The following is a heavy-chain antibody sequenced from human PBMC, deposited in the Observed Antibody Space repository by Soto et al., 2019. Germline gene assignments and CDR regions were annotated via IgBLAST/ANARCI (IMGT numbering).Heavy chain of an antibody. CDR2: IYYSATT. J-gene: IGHJ4*02. D-gene: IGHD5-18*01. CDR1: GGSISSYY. CDR3: ARRYGYSFDY. V-gene: IGHV4-59*08. Sequence: QVQLQESGPGLVKPSETLSLTCTVSGGSISSYYWSWIRQPPGKGLEWIGYIYYSATTNYNPSLKSRVTTSVDTSKNQLSLKLSSVTAADTAVYYCARRYGYSFDYWGQGTLVTVSS.